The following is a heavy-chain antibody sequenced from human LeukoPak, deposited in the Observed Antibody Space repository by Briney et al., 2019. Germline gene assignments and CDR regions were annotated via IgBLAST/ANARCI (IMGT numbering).Heavy chain of an antibody. CDR2: IYYSGST. V-gene: IGHV4-39*02. CDR3: ARELHFDY. Sequence: PSETLSLACTVSGGSIGSSSYYWGWIRQPPGKGLEWIGSIYYSGSTYYNPSLKSRVTISVDTSKNQFSLKLSSVTAADTAVYYCARELHFDYWGQGTLVTVSS. CDR1: GGSIGSSSYY. J-gene: IGHJ4*02.